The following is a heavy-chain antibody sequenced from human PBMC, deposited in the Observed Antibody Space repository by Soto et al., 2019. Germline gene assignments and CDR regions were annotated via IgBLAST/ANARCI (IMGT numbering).Heavy chain of an antibody. Sequence: QVQLVQSGAEVKKPGASVKVSCKASGYTFTSYYMHWVRQAPGQGLEWMGIINPSGGSTRYAQKFQGRVTMTRDTCTSTVYIELSSLRSEDTAVYYCVPTPTDPRRGGYFDYWGHGSLVTVSS. D-gene: IGHD2-15*01. V-gene: IGHV1-46*01. CDR1: GYTFTSYY. J-gene: IGHJ4*01. CDR2: INPSGGST. CDR3: VPTPTDPRRGGYFDY.